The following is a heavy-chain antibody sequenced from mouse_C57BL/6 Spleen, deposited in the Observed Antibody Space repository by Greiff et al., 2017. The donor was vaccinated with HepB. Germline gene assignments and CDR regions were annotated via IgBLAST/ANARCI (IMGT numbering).Heavy chain of an antibody. J-gene: IGHJ3*01. CDR3: ARSEGLYVFAY. Sequence: QVQLQQPGAELVRPGSSVKLSCKASGYTFTSYWMHWVKQRPIQGLEWIGNIDPSDSETHYNQKFKDKATLTVDKSSSTAYMQLSSLTSEDSAVYYCARSEGLYVFAYWGQGTLVTVSA. CDR1: GYTFTSYW. D-gene: IGHD2-12*01. V-gene: IGHV1-52*01. CDR2: IDPSDSET.